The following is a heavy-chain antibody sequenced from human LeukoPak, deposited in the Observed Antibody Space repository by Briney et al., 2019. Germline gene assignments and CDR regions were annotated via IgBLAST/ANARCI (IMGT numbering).Heavy chain of an antibody. D-gene: IGHD3-22*01. J-gene: IGHJ3*02. CDR1: GFSFGTYS. CDR3: ARKGYYNSGTFDI. Sequence: GGSLRLSCADSGFSFGTYSMNWVRQAPGKGLEWVSSITSSGSYIYYADSVKGRFTISRDNANNSLYLQMNSLRAEDTAVYYCARKGYYNSGTFDIWGQGTMVTVSS. V-gene: IGHV3-21*01. CDR2: ITSSGSYI.